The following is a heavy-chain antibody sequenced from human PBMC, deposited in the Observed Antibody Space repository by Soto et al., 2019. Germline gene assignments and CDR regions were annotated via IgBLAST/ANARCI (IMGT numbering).Heavy chain of an antibody. CDR3: ARAPGGFSNYGGPFRDVYSMDV. V-gene: IGHV3-7*03. Sequence: PGGSLRLSCATSGFIFTRFCMTWVRQAPGKGLEWVASTNQYGSEKYYVDSVKGRFTISRDNAKSSLYLQMNSLRAQDTAVYYCARAPGGFSNYGGPFRDVYSMDVWGHGTTVTVSS. D-gene: IGHD4-4*01. CDR1: GFIFTRFC. CDR2: TNQYGSEK. J-gene: IGHJ6*02.